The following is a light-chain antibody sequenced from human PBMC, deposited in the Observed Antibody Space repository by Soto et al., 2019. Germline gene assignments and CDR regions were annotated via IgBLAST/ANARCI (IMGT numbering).Light chain of an antibody. CDR2: GAS. J-gene: IGKJ4*01. CDR3: QQYNNWPPLT. CDR1: QSVSSN. Sequence: EIVMTQSPATLSVSPGERATLSCRASQSVSSNLAWYQQKPGQAPRLLIYGASTRATGIPAGFSGSRSGTEFILTNSSLQSEDFAVFYCQQYNNWPPLTFGGGTKVEIK. V-gene: IGKV3-15*01.